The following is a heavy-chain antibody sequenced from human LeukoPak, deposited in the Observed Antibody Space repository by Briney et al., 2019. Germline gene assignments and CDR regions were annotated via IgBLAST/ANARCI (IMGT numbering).Heavy chain of an antibody. CDR3: ARVKGVTQFRYFDY. D-gene: IGHD3-10*01. J-gene: IGHJ4*02. V-gene: IGHV4-39*07. CDR1: GGSISSSSYY. Sequence: PSETLSLTCTVSGGSISSSSYYWGWIRQPPGKGLEWIGSIYYSGSTYYNPSLKSRVTISVDTSKNQFSLKLSSVTAADTAVYYCARVKGVTQFRYFDYWGQGTLVTVSS. CDR2: IYYSGST.